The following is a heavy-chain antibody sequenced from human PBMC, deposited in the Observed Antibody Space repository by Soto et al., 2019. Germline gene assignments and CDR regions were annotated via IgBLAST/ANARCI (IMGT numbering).Heavy chain of an antibody. CDR2: IITVLGTT. V-gene: IGHV1-69*08. Sequence: QVQLVQSGAELKKTGSSVKVSCRASGDTFSSYAVNWVRQAPGRGLEWMGRIITVLGTTDYAQNFKGRLTITVERHTKNVYMESSSLRSEDTAVYYCASRRYCGYECYHKHYYGMDVWGQGTTVTVAS. J-gene: IGHJ6*02. CDR1: GDTFSSYA. CDR3: ASRRYCGYECYHKHYYGMDV. D-gene: IGHD2-21*01.